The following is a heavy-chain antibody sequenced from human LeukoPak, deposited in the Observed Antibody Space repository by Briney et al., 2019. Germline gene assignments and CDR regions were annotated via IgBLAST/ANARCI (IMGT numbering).Heavy chain of an antibody. Sequence: PGESLKISWKGSGYSFTSYWIGWVRQMPGKGLEWMGIIYPGDSDTRYSPSFQGQVTISADKSISTAYLQWSSRKASDTAMYYCARVVPRSGGSFDYWGQGTLVTVSS. CDR3: ARVVPRSGGSFDY. D-gene: IGHD2-15*01. V-gene: IGHV5-51*01. CDR1: GYSFTSYW. J-gene: IGHJ4*02. CDR2: IYPGDSDT.